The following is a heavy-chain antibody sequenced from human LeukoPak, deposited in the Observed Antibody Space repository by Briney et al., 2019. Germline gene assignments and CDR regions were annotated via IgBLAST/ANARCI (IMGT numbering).Heavy chain of an antibody. CDR3: ARDRRLQPYEYYYMDV. V-gene: IGHV3-30-3*01. CDR2: ISYDGGHN. D-gene: IGHD5-18*01. Sequence: SGGSLRLSCAASGFTVKSHAIHWVRQSPGKGLEWVALISYDGGHNYYADSVKGRFTISRDNSENTLYLQMNSLRVEDTAVYYCARDRRLQPYEYYYMDVWGKGTTVTVSS. J-gene: IGHJ6*03. CDR1: GFTVKSHA.